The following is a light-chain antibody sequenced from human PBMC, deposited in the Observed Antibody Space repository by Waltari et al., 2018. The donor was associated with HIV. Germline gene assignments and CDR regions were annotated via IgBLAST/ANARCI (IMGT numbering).Light chain of an antibody. CDR3: CSYAGSFTLI. V-gene: IGLV2-11*01. CDR1: SRDVGGYNY. J-gene: IGLJ2*01. Sequence: QSALTQPRSVSGSPGQSVTISCPGTSRDVGGYNYFSWYQLRPGTAPKLIIYDINKRPSGVPDRFSGSGSGSTASLTISGLQADDEADYYCCSYAGSFTLIFGGGTRLTVL. CDR2: DIN.